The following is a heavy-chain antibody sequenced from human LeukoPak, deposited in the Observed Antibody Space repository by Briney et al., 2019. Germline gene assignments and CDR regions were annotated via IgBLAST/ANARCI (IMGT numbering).Heavy chain of an antibody. J-gene: IGHJ4*02. CDR3: ARQGEGDSFSNDY. Sequence: SETLSLTCTVSGGSISSYYWSWIRQPPGKGLEWIGYIYYSGSTNYNPSLKSRVTISVDTSKNQFSLKLSSVTAADTAVYYCARQGEGDSFSNDYWGQGTLVTVSS. CDR1: GGSISSYY. V-gene: IGHV4-59*08. D-gene: IGHD3-16*01. CDR2: IYYSGST.